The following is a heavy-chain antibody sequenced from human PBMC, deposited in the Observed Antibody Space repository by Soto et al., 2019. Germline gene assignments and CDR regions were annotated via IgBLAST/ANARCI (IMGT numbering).Heavy chain of an antibody. V-gene: IGHV3-7*03. CDR1: GFTFSSYW. J-gene: IGHJ3*02. CDR3: ARRQYYDFWSGDAFDI. D-gene: IGHD3-3*01. CDR2: IKQAGSEK. Sequence: EVQLVESGGGLVQPGGSLRLSCAASGFTFSSYWMSWVRQAPGKGLEWVANIKQAGSEKYYVDSVKGRFTISRDNAKHSLYLQMNRLRAEDTAVYYCARRQYYDFWSGDAFDIWGQGTMVTVSS.